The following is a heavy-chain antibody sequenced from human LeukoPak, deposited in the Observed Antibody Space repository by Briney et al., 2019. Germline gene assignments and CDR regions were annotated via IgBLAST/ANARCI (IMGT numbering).Heavy chain of an antibody. CDR3: AREGLWVGPDSGKTRHPYWEI. V-gene: IGHV3-7*04. Sequence: GGSLRLSCAASGFTVSSYWMSWVLQAPGKGLQWVANIKQDGRDKYYVDSVKGRFTISRDNAKNSLNLQMSSLRAEDTAVYYCAREGLWVGPDSGKTRHPYWEIWGQGTMVTVSS. CDR1: GFTVSSYW. D-gene: IGHD2-21*01. CDR2: IKQDGRDK. J-gene: IGHJ3*02.